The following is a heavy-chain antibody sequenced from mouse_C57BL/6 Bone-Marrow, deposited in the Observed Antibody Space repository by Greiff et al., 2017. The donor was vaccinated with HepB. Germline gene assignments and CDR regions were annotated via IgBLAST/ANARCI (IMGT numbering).Heavy chain of an antibody. Sequence: VQLQQSGAELVRPGASVKLSCTASGFNIKDDYMHWVKQRPEQGLEWIGWIDPENGDTEYASKFQGKATITADTSSNTAYLQLSSLTAEDTAVYYGTPAWFAYWGQGTLVTVSA. CDR2: IDPENGDT. CDR3: TPAWFAY. J-gene: IGHJ3*01. V-gene: IGHV14-4*01. CDR1: GFNIKDDY.